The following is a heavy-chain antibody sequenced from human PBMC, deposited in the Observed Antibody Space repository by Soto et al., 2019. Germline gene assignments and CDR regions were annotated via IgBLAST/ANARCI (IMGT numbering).Heavy chain of an antibody. D-gene: IGHD3-10*01. CDR3: ARAPGAGDAFDI. V-gene: IGHV3-33*01. J-gene: IGHJ3*02. Sequence: QVQLVESGGGVVQPGRSLRLSCAASGFTFSSYGMHWVRQAPGKGLEWVAVIWYDGSNKYYADSVKGRFTISRDNSKNTLYLQMNSLRAEDMAVYYCARAPGAGDAFDIWGQGTMVTVSS. CDR2: IWYDGSNK. CDR1: GFTFSSYG.